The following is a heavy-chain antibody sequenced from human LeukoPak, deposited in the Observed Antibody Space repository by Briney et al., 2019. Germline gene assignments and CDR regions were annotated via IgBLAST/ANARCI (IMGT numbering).Heavy chain of an antibody. CDR1: GFTVITNY. V-gene: IGHV3-53*01. D-gene: IGHD2-21*01. CDR2: LYGGGST. Sequence: GGSLRLSCAASGFTVITNYMNGVRQAPGKGLEWVSVLYGGGSTYYADSVKGRFTTSRDNANNTLYLQMNSVGAEDTAMYYCARDRHRPDIWGQGTMVTVSS. J-gene: IGHJ3*02. CDR3: ARDRHRPDI.